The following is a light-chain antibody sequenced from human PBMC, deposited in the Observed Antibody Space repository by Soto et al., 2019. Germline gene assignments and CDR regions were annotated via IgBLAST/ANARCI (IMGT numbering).Light chain of an antibody. CDR3: AAWDDSLSRSV. V-gene: IGLV1-47*01. Sequence: QSALTQPPSASGTPGQRVTISCSGSSSNIGNYYVYWYQQLPGKAPKLLIYRSDRRPSGVPDRFSGSKSGTSASLGISGLRSEDEADYYCAAWDDSLSRSVFGGGTKLTVL. CDR1: SSNIGNYY. J-gene: IGLJ2*01. CDR2: RSD.